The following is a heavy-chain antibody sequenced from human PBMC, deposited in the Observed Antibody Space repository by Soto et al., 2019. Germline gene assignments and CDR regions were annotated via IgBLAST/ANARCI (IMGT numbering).Heavy chain of an antibody. CDR3: ADLHSSCWYFDY. J-gene: IGHJ4*02. CDR2: IYHSGRT. V-gene: IGHV4-4*02. Sequence: QVQLQASGPGLVKPSVTLSLTCAVSGGSISSSNWWSWVRQPPGKGLEWIGEIYHSGRTNYTPSLKSGVTISVDESKNQFALKLSSVAAADTAVYYCADLHSSCWYFDYWSQGTLFAFSS. CDR1: GGSISSSNW. D-gene: IGHD6-19*01.